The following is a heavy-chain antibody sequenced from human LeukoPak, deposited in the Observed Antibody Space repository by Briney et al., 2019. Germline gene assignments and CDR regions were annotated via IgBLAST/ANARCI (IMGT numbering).Heavy chain of an antibody. Sequence: PGGSLRLSCAASGFTFSSYSMNWVRQAPGRGLEWLSYISGSSSTIYYADSVRGRFTISRDNAKDSLYLQMNSLRDEDTAVYYCERVSGLEVRFWGQGTLVTVSS. CDR1: GFTFSSYS. CDR2: ISGSSSTI. J-gene: IGHJ4*02. CDR3: ERVSGLEVRF. V-gene: IGHV3-48*02. D-gene: IGHD1-7*01.